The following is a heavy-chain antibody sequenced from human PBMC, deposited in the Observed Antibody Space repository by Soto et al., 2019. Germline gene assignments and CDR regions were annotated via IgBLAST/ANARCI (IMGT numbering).Heavy chain of an antibody. CDR3: AKDIGSGWYLGMFDY. V-gene: IGHV3-15*07. CDR2: IRNEADSETT. Sequence: GGSLRLSCAASGFTFSNAWMNWVRQAPGKGLEWVGRIRNEADSETTEYAASVKGRFTISRDDSKNSMYLQMNSLRAEDTALYYCAKDIGSGWYLGMFDYWGQGTLVTVSS. D-gene: IGHD6-19*01. CDR1: GFTFSNAW. J-gene: IGHJ4*02.